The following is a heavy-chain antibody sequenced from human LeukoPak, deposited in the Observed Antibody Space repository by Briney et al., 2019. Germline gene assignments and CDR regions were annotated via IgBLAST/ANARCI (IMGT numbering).Heavy chain of an antibody. D-gene: IGHD2-15*01. CDR3: ARARGGSEYYCGMDV. Sequence: GGSLRLSCAASGFTFSSYEMNWVRQAPGKGLEWVSYISSSGSTIYYADSVKGRFTISRDNAKNSLYLQMNSLRAEDTAVYYCARARGGSEYYCGMDVWGKGTTVTVSS. J-gene: IGHJ6*04. V-gene: IGHV3-48*03. CDR1: GFTFSSYE. CDR2: ISSSGSTI.